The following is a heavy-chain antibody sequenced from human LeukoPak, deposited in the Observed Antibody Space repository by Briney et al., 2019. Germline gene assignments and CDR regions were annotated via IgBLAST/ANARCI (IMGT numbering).Heavy chain of an antibody. Sequence: ASVKVSCKASGYTFTSYAMHWVRQAPGQRLEWMGWINAGNGNTKYSQEFQGRVTITRDTSASTAYMELSSLRSEDMAVYYCARAPPSLFSAFDIWGQGTMVTVSS. J-gene: IGHJ3*02. D-gene: IGHD3-9*01. CDR1: GYTFTSYA. V-gene: IGHV1-3*03. CDR2: INAGNGNT. CDR3: ARAPPSLFSAFDI.